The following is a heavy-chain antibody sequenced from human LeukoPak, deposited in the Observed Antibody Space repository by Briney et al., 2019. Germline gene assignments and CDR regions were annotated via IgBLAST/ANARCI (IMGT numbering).Heavy chain of an antibody. Sequence: PSETLSLTCAVSGGSISSGGYSWSWIRQPPGKGLEWIGYIYHSGSTYYNPSLKSRVTISVDRSKNQFSLKLSSVTAADTAVYYCARAAAPIYYFDYWGQGTLVTVSS. CDR3: ARAAAPIYYFDY. CDR1: GGSISSGGYS. D-gene: IGHD6-13*01. CDR2: IYHSGST. V-gene: IGHV4-30-2*01. J-gene: IGHJ4*02.